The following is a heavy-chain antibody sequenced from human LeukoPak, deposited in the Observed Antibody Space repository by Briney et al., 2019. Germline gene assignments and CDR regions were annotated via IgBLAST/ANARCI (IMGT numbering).Heavy chain of an antibody. V-gene: IGHV4-39*01. CDR3: ARHPHYYFDNSAR. D-gene: IGHD3-22*01. J-gene: IGHJ4*02. CDR2: MFYSGNT. CDR1: GDSVRTSNSY. Sequence: SETLSLTCTVSGDSVRTSNSYWGWIRQPPGKGLEWIGSMFYSGNTYYNPSLKSQVTISVDTSENQLSLRLSSVTAADTAVYYCARHPHYYFDNSARWGQGTLVTVSS.